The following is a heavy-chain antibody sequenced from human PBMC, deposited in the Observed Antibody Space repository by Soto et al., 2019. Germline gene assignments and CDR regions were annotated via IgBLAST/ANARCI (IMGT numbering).Heavy chain of an antibody. J-gene: IGHJ6*04. CDR2: ISAYNGNT. V-gene: IGHV1-18*01. CDR3: ARDVVDSSGFDPYYYYGMDD. CDR1: GYTFTRYG. D-gene: IGHD3-22*01. Sequence: QVQLVQSGAEVKKPGASVKVSCKASGYTFTRYGISWVRQAPGQELEWMGWISAYNGNTKYAQKLQGGENMTSDAYTSTADLELCSLRSYDTAVYYGARDVVDSSGFDPYYYYGMDDWGKGTTGTVSS.